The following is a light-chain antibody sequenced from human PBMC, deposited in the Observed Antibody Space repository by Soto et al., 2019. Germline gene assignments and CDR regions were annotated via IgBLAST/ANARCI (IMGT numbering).Light chain of an antibody. J-gene: IGKJ3*01. CDR1: QSISSSY. CDR2: GAS. V-gene: IGKV3-20*01. CDR3: QHCDYLPI. Sequence: EIVLTQSPGTLSLSPGERATLSCRASQSISSSYLAWYQQKPSQAPRLLMYGASNRATGIPDTFSGSGSGTHFTFTISSLQPEDVATYYCQHCDYLPIFGPGTTVDFK.